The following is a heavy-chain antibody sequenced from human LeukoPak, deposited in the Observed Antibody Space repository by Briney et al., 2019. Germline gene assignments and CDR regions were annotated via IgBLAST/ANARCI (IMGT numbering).Heavy chain of an antibody. CDR2: INNSGST. V-gene: IGHV4-34*01. J-gene: IGHJ5*02. CDR1: GGSFSGYY. D-gene: IGHD1/OR15-1a*01. CDR3: SRGLATTRGYNWFDT. Sequence: PSETLSLTCAVYGGSFSGYYWSWIRQPPGKGLEWIGEINNSGSTNYNPSLKSRVTMSVDTSKNQFSLEMSSVTAADTAVYYCSRGLATTRGYNWFDTWGQGTLVTVSS.